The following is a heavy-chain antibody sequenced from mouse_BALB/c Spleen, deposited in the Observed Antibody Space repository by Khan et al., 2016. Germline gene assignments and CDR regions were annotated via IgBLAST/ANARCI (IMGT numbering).Heavy chain of an antibody. V-gene: IGHV2-9*02. CDR1: GFSLTSYG. CDR3: ARDNYYAMDY. J-gene: IGHJ4*01. Sequence: VELVESGPGLVAPSQSLSITCTVSGFSLTSYGVHWVRQPQGKGLEWLGVIWAGGSTNYNSALMSRLSISKDNSKSQVFLKMNSLQTDDTAMYYCARDNYYAMDYWGQGTSVTVSS. CDR2: IWAGGST.